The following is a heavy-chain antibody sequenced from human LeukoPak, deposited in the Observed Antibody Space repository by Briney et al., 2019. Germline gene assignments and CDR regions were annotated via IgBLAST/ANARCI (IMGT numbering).Heavy chain of an antibody. V-gene: IGHV1-2*06. Sequence: ASVKVSCEASGDTFTGYYMHWVRQAPGQALEGLGRINPNSGGTNYAQKLQGRVTMTRDTPISTAYWELSRLRSDDTAVNYCARKGEMGATRYWGQRTLVTVSS. CDR1: GDTFTGYY. CDR3: ARKGEMGATRY. CDR2: INPNSGGT. D-gene: IGHD1-26*01. J-gene: IGHJ4*02.